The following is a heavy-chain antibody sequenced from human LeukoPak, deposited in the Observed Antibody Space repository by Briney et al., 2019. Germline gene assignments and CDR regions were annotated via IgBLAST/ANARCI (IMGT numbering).Heavy chain of an antibody. CDR2: INHGGST. CDR3: ARGRYVTTRGGAAAGFLDY. Sequence: SETLSLTCAVYGGSFSGYYWSWIRQPPGKGLEWIGEINHGGSTNYNPSLKSRVTIPVDTSQKQFSLRLNSVTAADTAVYYCARGRYVTTRGGAAAGFLDYWGQGTLVTVSS. J-gene: IGHJ4*02. V-gene: IGHV4-34*01. D-gene: IGHD6-13*01. CDR1: GGSFSGYY.